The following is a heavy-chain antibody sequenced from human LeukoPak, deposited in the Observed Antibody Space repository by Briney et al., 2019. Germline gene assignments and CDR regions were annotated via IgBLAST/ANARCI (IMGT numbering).Heavy chain of an antibody. V-gene: IGHV3-33*01. CDR1: GFTFSSYG. CDR2: IWYDGSNK. Sequence: GGSLRLSCAASGFTFSSYGMHWVRQAPGKGLEWVAVIWYDGSNKYYADSVKGRFTISRDNSKNTLYLQMNSLRAEDTAVYYCAREIFDPFYYGMDVWGQGTTVTVSS. D-gene: IGHD3-9*01. J-gene: IGHJ6*02. CDR3: AREIFDPFYYGMDV.